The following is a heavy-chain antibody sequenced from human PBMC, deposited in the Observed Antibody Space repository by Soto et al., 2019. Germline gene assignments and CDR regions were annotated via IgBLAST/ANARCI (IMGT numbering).Heavy chain of an antibody. V-gene: IGHV1-3*01. CDR1: GYTFTSYA. J-gene: IGHJ3*02. CDR3: ARLDDILTGSDAFDI. Sequence: ASVKVSCKASGYTFTSYAMHWVRQAPGQRLEWMGWINAGNGNTKYSQKFQGRVTITRDTSASTAYMELSSLRSEDTAVYYCARLDDILTGSDAFDIWGQGTMVTVSS. D-gene: IGHD3-9*01. CDR2: INAGNGNT.